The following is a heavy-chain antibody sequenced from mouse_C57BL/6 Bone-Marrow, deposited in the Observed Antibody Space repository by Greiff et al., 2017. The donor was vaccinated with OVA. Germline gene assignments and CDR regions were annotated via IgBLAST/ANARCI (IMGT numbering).Heavy chain of an antibody. D-gene: IGHD4-1*01. Sequence: EVQVVESGPGLVKPSQSLSLTCSVTGYSITSGYYWNWIRQFPGNKLEWMGYISYDGSNNYNPSLKNRISITRDTSKNQFFLKLNSVTTEDTATYYCARRGKLGRRYFDVWGTGTTVTVSS. V-gene: IGHV3-6*01. CDR2: ISYDGSN. CDR3: ARRGKLGRRYFDV. J-gene: IGHJ1*03. CDR1: GYSITSGYY.